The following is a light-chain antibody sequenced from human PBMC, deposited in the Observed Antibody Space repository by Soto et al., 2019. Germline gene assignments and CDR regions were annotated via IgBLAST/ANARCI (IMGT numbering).Light chain of an antibody. V-gene: IGKV4-1*01. Sequence: DIVMTQSPDSLAVSLGERATITCKSSQSVLYSSNNKNDIDWYQQKQGQRPKLFIYWASTRESGVRVRFSGSGSGTEFTLTISSLQSEDFAVYYCQKYNNWWTFGQGTKVDIK. CDR1: QSVLYSSNNKND. CDR2: WAS. CDR3: QKYNNWWT. J-gene: IGKJ1*01.